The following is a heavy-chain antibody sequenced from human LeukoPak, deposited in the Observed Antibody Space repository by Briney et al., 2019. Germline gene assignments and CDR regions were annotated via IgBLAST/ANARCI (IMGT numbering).Heavy chain of an antibody. CDR1: GGSISGSY. V-gene: IGHV4-59*01. CDR2: IHYSGST. Sequence: SETLSLTCTVSGGSISGSYWSWIRQPPGKGLEWIGYIHYSGSTDYNPSLKSRVTISADTSKNQFSLNLSSVTAADTAVYYCARHKNYYDSSGYYYELDYWGQGTLVTVSS. D-gene: IGHD3-22*01. J-gene: IGHJ4*02. CDR3: ARHKNYYDSSGYYYELDY.